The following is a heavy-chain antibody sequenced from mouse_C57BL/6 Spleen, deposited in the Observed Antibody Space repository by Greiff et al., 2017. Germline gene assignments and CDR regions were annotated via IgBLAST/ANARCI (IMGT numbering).Heavy chain of an antibody. V-gene: IGHV1-53*01. CDR3: ARALTGYFDY. CDR2: INPSNGGT. CDR1: GYTFTSSW. D-gene: IGHD4-1*01. Sequence: QVQLQQPGPELVKPGASVKLSCKASGYTFTSSWLHWVKQRPGQGLEWIGNINPSNGGTNYNEKFKSKATLTVDKSSSTAYMQLSSLTAEDSAVYYWARALTGYFDYWGQGTTLTVSS. J-gene: IGHJ2*01.